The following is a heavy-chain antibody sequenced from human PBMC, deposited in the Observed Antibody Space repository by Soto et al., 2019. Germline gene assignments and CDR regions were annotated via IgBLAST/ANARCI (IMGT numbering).Heavy chain of an antibody. V-gene: IGHV4-61*01. CDR1: GVSVSSGSYY. D-gene: IGHD3-22*01. CDR3: AREEYYDSSGYARAFDI. CDR2: IYYNGNT. J-gene: IGHJ3*02. Sequence: XGTLALTCTVSGVSVSSGSYYWSWIRQPPGKGLEWIGYIYYNGNTNYNPSLKSRVTKSVDMSKNQFSLKLTSVTAADTAVYYCAREEYYDSSGYARAFDIWGQGTMVTVSS.